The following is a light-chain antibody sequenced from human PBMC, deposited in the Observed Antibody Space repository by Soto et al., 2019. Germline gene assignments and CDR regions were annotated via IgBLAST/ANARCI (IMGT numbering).Light chain of an antibody. J-gene: IGKJ1*01. Sequence: EIVLTQSPGILSLSPGERATLSCRASQRVINNQLAWYRQKPGQAPRLLIYGAYTRANGIPARFSGSGSGTDLTLTLSSLQSEDFAVYDCQPYNYWPPKTFGQGTKVDIK. CDR1: QRVINN. V-gene: IGKV3-15*01. CDR3: QPYNYWPPKT. CDR2: GAY.